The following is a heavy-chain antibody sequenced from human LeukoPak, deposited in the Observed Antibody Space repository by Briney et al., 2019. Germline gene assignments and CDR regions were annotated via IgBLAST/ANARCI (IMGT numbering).Heavy chain of an antibody. Sequence: GGSLRLSCSASGFTFKKYAMHWVRQAPGKGLEYVSAINSNGGRTYYADSVKGRFTISRDNSKNTPFLQMISLRVEDTAVYYCVKDLYYDNSGYYSGAFDYWGQGTLVTVSS. CDR1: GFTFKKYA. D-gene: IGHD3-22*01. V-gene: IGHV3-64D*06. J-gene: IGHJ4*02. CDR3: VKDLYYDNSGYYSGAFDY. CDR2: INSNGGRT.